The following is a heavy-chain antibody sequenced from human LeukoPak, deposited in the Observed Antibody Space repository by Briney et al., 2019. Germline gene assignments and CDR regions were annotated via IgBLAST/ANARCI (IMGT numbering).Heavy chain of an antibody. CDR3: AGESSERASGYFDY. D-gene: IGHD3-10*01. V-gene: IGHV1-69*05. CDR1: GGTFSSYA. Sequence: GASVKVSCKASGGTFSSYAISWVRQAPGQGLEWMGGIIPIFGTANYAQKFQGRVTITTDESTSTAYMELSSLRSEDTAVYYCAGESSERASGYFDYWGQGTLVTVSS. J-gene: IGHJ4*02. CDR2: IIPIFGTA.